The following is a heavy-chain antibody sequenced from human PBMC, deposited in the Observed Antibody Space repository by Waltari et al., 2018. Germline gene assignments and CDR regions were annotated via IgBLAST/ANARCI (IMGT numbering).Heavy chain of an antibody. CDR2: ISSSSAYK. CDR1: GLSLGTYN. V-gene: IGHV3-21*01. J-gene: IGHJ4*02. CDR3: VRENCSVTSCFKHFDY. D-gene: IGHD2-2*01. Sequence: EGQLVESGGGLVKPGGSLRLSCAASGLSLGTYNMHWVLQAPGKGLEWVAYISSSSAYKYYADSVKGRFAISRDNAKNLLFLQMNSLRADDTAVYYCVRENCSVTSCFKHFDYWGRGILVTVSS.